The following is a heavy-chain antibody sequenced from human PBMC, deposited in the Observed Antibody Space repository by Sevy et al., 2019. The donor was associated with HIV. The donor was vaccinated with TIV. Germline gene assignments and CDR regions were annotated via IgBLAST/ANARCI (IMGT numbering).Heavy chain of an antibody. D-gene: IGHD3-22*01. CDR1: GFTFSSYA. Sequence: GGSLRLSCAASGFTFSSYAMHWVRQVPGKGLEWVAVISYDGSNKYYADSVKGRFTISRDNSKNTLYLQMNSLRAEDTAVYYCARDTYYDSSGYYGYWGQGTLVTVSS. CDR3: ARDTYYDSSGYYGY. J-gene: IGHJ4*02. V-gene: IGHV3-30-3*01. CDR2: ISYDGSNK.